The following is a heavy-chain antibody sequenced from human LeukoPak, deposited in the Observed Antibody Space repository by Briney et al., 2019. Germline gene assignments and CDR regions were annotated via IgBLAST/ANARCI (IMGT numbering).Heavy chain of an antibody. CDR3: ARDSMWRYCSSTSCPGGGMDV. V-gene: IGHV3-74*01. CDR2: INSEGSST. J-gene: IGHJ6*02. Sequence: GGSLRLSCAASGFTFSSYWMHWVRQAPGKGLVWVSRINSEGSSTSYADSVKGRFTISRDNAKNTLYLQMNSLRAEDTAVYYCARDSMWRYCSSTSCPGGGMDVWGQGTPVTVSS. CDR1: GFTFSSYW. D-gene: IGHD2-2*01.